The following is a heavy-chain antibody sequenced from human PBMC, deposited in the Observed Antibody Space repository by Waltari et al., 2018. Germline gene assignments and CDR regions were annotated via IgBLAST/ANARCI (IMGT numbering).Heavy chain of an antibody. Sequence: EVQLVEAGGDIVQPGGSLSLTCAASRSRFSDYWMHWVRQVPGKGLVWVSRINSDGSSISYSDAVKGRFTISRDNSKNMLYLQLNSLRAEDTAVYYCARKGGRGYTYGPFYYDSWGQGTLVTVSS. D-gene: IGHD5-18*01. J-gene: IGHJ4*02. CDR3: ARKGGRGYTYGPFYYDS. CDR1: RSRFSDYW. CDR2: INSDGSSI. V-gene: IGHV3-74*01.